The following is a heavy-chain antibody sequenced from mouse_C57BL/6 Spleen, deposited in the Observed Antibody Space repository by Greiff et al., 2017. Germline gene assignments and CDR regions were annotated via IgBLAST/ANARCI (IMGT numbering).Heavy chain of an antibody. CDR2: IHPNSGST. D-gene: IGHD1-1*01. CDR1: GYTFTSYW. CDR3: ARWDTTVVP. V-gene: IGHV1-64*01. J-gene: IGHJ3*02. Sequence: QVQLQQPGAELVKPGASVKLSCKASGYTFTSYWMHWVKQRPGQGLEWIGMIHPNSGSTNYNEKFKSKDTLTVDKSSSTAYMQLSSLTSEDSAVYYCARWDTTVVPWGQGTLVTVSA.